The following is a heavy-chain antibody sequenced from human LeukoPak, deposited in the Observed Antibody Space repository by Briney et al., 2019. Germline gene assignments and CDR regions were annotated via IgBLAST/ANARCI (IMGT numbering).Heavy chain of an antibody. V-gene: IGHV3-21*01. CDR1: GFTFSSYS. CDR3: ARVNYGDYWYYGMDV. D-gene: IGHD4-17*01. J-gene: IGHJ6*02. Sequence: PGGSLRLSCAASGFTFSSYSMNWVRQAPGKGLEWVSSISSSSSYIYYADSVKGRFTISRDKAKNSLYLQMNSLRAADTAVYYCARVNYGDYWYYGMDVWGQGTPVTVSS. CDR2: ISSSSSYI.